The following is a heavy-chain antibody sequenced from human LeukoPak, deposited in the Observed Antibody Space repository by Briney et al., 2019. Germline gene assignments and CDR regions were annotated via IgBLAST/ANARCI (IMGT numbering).Heavy chain of an antibody. D-gene: IGHD5-18*01. CDR1: GFTFSSYA. CDR2: ISGSGGST. V-gene: IGHV3-23*01. Sequence: GGSLRLSCAASGFTFSSYAMSWVRQAPGKGLQWVSAISGSGGSTYYADSVKGRFTISRDNSKNTLYLQMNSLRAEDTAVYYCARSWIQLWLLGYWGQGTLVTVSS. J-gene: IGHJ4*02. CDR3: ARSWIQLWLLGY.